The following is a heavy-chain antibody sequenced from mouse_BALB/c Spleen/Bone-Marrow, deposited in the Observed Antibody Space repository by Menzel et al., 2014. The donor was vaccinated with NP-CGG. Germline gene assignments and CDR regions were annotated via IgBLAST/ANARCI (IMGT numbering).Heavy chain of an antibody. D-gene: IGHD1-1*01. J-gene: IGHJ1*01. V-gene: IGHV14-3*02. CDR1: GFNIEDTY. CDR3: VYGRDWYFDV. Sequence: EVQLQQSGAELVKPGASVKLSCTASGFNIEDTYMHWVKERPEQGLEWIGRIDPANGNTKYDPKFQGKATITADTSSNTAYLQLSSLTSEDTAVYYCVYGRDWYFDVWGAGTTVTVSS. CDR2: IDPANGNT.